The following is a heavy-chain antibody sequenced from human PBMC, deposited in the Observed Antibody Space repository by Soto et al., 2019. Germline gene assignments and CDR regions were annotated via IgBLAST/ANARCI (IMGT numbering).Heavy chain of an antibody. V-gene: IGHV4-59*08. J-gene: IGHJ6*02. CDR3: VYDILTGYYVGMDV. D-gene: IGHD3-9*01. CDR2: IYSSGST. CDR1: GGSISNSY. Sequence: SETLSLTCTVSGGSISNSYWSWIRQSPGKGLEWIGYIYSSGSTNYNPSLKSRVTISVDTSKNQFSLKLSSLIAADTAVYYCVYDILTGYYVGMDVWGQGTTVTVSS.